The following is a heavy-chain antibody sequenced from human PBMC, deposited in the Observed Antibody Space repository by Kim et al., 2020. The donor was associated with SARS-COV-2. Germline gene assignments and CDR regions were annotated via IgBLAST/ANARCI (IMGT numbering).Heavy chain of an antibody. CDR2: IRYDGSNK. J-gene: IGHJ1*01. Sequence: GGSLRLSCAASGFTFSSYGMHWVRQAPGKGLEWVAVIRYDGSNKYYADSVKGRFTISRDNSKNTLYLQMNSLRAEDTAVDYCARDHYYDSSGYYTAEYFQHWGQGTLVTVSS. D-gene: IGHD3-22*01. CDR1: GFTFSSYG. CDR3: ARDHYYDSSGYYTAEYFQH. V-gene: IGHV3-33*01.